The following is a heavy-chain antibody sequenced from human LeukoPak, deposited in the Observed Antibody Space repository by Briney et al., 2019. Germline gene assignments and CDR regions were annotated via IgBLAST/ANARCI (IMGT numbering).Heavy chain of an antibody. CDR3: ARDPYYDILTGYLIRGAFDT. Sequence: PSETLSLTCTVSGGSISSYYWSWIRQSAGKRLEWIGRMYSSGTTDYNPSLQSRVTMSIDTSKNQFSLKLNSVTAADTAVYYCARDPYYDILTGYLIRGAFDTWGLGTLVTVSS. CDR1: GGSISSYY. V-gene: IGHV4-4*07. J-gene: IGHJ3*02. CDR2: MYSSGTT. D-gene: IGHD3-9*01.